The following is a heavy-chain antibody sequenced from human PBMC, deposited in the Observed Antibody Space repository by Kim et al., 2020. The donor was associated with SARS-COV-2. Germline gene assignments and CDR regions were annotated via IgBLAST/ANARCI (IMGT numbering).Heavy chain of an antibody. CDR3: ARERGEPTYMDV. J-gene: IGHJ6*03. V-gene: IGHV3-21*01. Sequence: GGSLRLSCAASGFTFSSYSMNWVRQAPGKGLEWVSSISSSSSYIYYADSVKGRFTISRDNAKNSLYLQMNSLRAEDTAVYYCARERGEPTYMDVWGKGTTVTVSS. CDR1: GFTFSSYS. CDR2: ISSSSSYI.